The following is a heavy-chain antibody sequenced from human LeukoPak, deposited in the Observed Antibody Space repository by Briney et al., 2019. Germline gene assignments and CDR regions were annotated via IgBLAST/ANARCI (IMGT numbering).Heavy chain of an antibody. Sequence: ASVKVSCKASGGTFSSYAISWVRQAPGQGLEWMGGIIPIFGTANYAQKFQGRVTITTDESTSTAYMELSSLRSEDTAVYYCARDAEHCSNTSCYRGYFDYWGQGTLVTVSS. V-gene: IGHV1-69*05. J-gene: IGHJ4*02. D-gene: IGHD2-2*02. CDR1: GGTFSSYA. CDR2: IIPIFGTA. CDR3: ARDAEHCSNTSCYRGYFDY.